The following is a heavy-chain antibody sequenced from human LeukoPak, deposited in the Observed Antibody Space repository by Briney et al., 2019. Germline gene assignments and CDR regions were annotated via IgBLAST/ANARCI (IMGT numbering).Heavy chain of an antibody. D-gene: IGHD3-22*01. CDR1: GGSISSSSYY. CDR3: ARPNYYDSSGYYWIAFDI. J-gene: IGHJ3*02. Sequence: SETLSLTCTVSGGSISSSSYYWGWIRQPPGKGLEWIGSIYYSGSTYHNPSLKSRVTISVDTSKNQFSLKLSSVTAADTAVYYCARPNYYDSSGYYWIAFDIWGQGTMVTVSS. CDR2: IYYSGST. V-gene: IGHV4-39*01.